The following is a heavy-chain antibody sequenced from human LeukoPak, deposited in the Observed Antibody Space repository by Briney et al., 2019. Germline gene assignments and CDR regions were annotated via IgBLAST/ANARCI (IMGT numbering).Heavy chain of an antibody. CDR3: ARGHIIVLMVYAMVWFDP. Sequence: SETLSLTCTVSGGSISSGSYYWSWIRQPAGKGLEWIGRIYTSGSTNYNPSLKSRVTISVDTSKNQFSLKLSSVTAADTAVYYCARGHIIVLMVYAMVWFDPWGQGTLVTVSS. CDR1: GGSISSGSYY. J-gene: IGHJ5*02. D-gene: IGHD2-8*01. V-gene: IGHV4-61*02. CDR2: IYTSGST.